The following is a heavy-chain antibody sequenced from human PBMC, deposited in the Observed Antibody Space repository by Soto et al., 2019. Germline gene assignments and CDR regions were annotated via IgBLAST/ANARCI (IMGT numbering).Heavy chain of an antibody. V-gene: IGHV3-23*01. Sequence: PGGSLRLSCAASGFTFSSYAMSWVRQAPGKGLEWVSAISGSGGSTYYADSVKGRFTISRDNSKNTLYLQMNSLRAEDTAVYYCAKDRPTQFMVATITDYYWGQGTLVTVSS. D-gene: IGHD5-12*01. CDR3: AKDRPTQFMVATITDYY. CDR1: GFTFSSYA. J-gene: IGHJ4*02. CDR2: ISGSGGST.